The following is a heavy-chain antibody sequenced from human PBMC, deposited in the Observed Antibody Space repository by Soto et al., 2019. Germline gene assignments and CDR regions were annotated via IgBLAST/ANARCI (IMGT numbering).Heavy chain of an antibody. CDR1: GFTFSSYW. D-gene: IGHD5-18*01. V-gene: IGHV3-74*01. CDR3: ARENVNTAMIGFDY. Sequence: VGSLRLSCAASGFTFSSYWMHWVRQAPGKGLVWVSRINSDGSSTSYADSVKGRFTISRDNAKNTLYLQMNSLRAEDTAVYYCARENVNTAMIGFDYWGQGTLVTSPQ. CDR2: INSDGSST. J-gene: IGHJ4*02.